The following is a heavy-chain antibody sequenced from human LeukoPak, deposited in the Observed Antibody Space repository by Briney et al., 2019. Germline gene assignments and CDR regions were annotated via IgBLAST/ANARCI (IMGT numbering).Heavy chain of an antibody. D-gene: IGHD3-16*01. J-gene: IGHJ4*02. CDR1: GFTFSAYS. CDR3: ARDYFQTSSPTTGGNYFDY. CDR2: IGDTSSSI. Sequence: PGGSLRLSCAASGFTFSAYSINWVRQAPGKGLEWVSHIGDTSSSIYYADSVKGRFTISRDNAKNSLYLQMNSLRPEDTAVYYCARDYFQTSSPTTGGNYFDYWGQGTLVTVSS. V-gene: IGHV3-48*04.